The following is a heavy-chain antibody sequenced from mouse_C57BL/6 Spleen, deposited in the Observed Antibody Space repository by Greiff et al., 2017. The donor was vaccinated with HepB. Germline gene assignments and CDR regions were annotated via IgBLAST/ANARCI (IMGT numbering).Heavy chain of an antibody. Sequence: VQLQQSGAELVRPGASVTLSCKASGYTFTDYEMHWVKQTPVHGLEWIGAIDPETGGTAYNQKFKGKAILTADKSSSTAYMELRSLTSEDSAVYYCTRWGFYYYGSSPAWFAYWGQGTLVTVSA. CDR1: GYTFTDYE. J-gene: IGHJ3*01. D-gene: IGHD1-1*01. V-gene: IGHV1-15*01. CDR3: TRWGFYYYGSSPAWFAY. CDR2: IDPETGGT.